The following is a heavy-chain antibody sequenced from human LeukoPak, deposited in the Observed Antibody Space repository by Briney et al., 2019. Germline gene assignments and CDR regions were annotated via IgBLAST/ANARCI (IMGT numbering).Heavy chain of an antibody. Sequence: GGSLRLSCAASGFTFSSYSMNWVRQAPGKGLEWVSYISSSSSTIYYADSLKGRFTISRDNAKNSLYLQMNSLRAEDTAMYYCARTFDTVTIREGNYWGQGTLVTVSS. V-gene: IGHV3-48*01. CDR3: ARTFDTVTIREGNY. CDR2: ISSSSSTI. J-gene: IGHJ4*02. CDR1: GFTFSSYS. D-gene: IGHD4-17*01.